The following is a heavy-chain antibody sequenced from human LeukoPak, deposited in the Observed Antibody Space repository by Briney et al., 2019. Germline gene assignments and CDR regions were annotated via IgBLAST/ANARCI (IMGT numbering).Heavy chain of an antibody. CDR1: GYTFTTYW. CDR3: ARHRDRGYGGNSADY. Sequence: GESLKISCKGSGYTFTTYWISWVRPMPGKGLEWMGRIDPSDSYTNYSPSFQGHVTVSADKSISTAYLQWSSLKASDTAMYYCARHRDRGYGGNSADYWGQGTLVTVSS. J-gene: IGHJ4*02. V-gene: IGHV5-10-1*01. D-gene: IGHD4-23*01. CDR2: IDPSDSYT.